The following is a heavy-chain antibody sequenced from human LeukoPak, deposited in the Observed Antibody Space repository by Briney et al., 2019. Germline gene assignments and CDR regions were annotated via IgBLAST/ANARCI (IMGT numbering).Heavy chain of an antibody. CDR2: IYYSGST. CDR1: GGSISSYY. V-gene: IGHV4-59*01. CDR3: ARYRYSSGTDY. Sequence: SETLSLTCTVSGGSISSYYWSWIRQPPGKGLEWIGYIYYSGSTNYNPSLKSRVTISVDTSKNQFSLKLSSVTAADTAVYYCARYRYSSGTDYWGQGTLVTVSS. D-gene: IGHD6-19*01. J-gene: IGHJ4*02.